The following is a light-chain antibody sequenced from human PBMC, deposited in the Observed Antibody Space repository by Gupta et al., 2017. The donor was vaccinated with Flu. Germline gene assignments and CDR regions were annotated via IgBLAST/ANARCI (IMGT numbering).Light chain of an antibody. J-gene: IGLJ3*02. V-gene: IGLV6-57*03. CDR3: QSYDSTNPV. Sequence: NFMLTQPHSVSESPGKTVTISCTRSSGSIASNYVQWYQQRPGSAPTTVIYEDNQRPSGVPDRFSGSIDSSSNSASLTISGLKTEDEADHYCQSYDSTNPVFGGGTKLTVL. CDR1: SGSIASNY. CDR2: EDN.